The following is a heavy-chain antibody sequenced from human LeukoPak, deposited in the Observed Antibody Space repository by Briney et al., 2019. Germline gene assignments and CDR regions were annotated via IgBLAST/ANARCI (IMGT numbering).Heavy chain of an antibody. CDR3: ARYQDTAMAHFDY. J-gene: IGHJ4*02. CDR1: GFTFSSYG. CDR2: IWYDGSNK. Sequence: GGSLRLSCAASGFTFSSYGMHWVRQAPGKGLEWVAVIWYDGSNKYYADSVKGRFTISRDNSKNTLYLQMNSLRAEDTAVYYCARYQDTAMAHFDYWGQGTLVTVSS. D-gene: IGHD5-18*01. V-gene: IGHV3-33*01.